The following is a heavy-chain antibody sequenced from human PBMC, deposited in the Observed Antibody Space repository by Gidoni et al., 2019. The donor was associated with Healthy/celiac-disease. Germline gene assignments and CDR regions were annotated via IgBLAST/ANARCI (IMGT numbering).Heavy chain of an antibody. CDR3: ARDSQQQLAPHQYNCFDP. D-gene: IGHD6-13*01. CDR2: ISYDGSNK. J-gene: IGHJ5*02. CDR1: GFTFGSSA. Sequence: QVQLVESGGGVVQPGRSLRLSCAASGFTFGSSAMHWVRQAPGKGLEWVAVISYDGSNKYYADSVKGRFTIARDNSKNSLYLQMNSLRAEDTAVYYCARDSQQQLAPHQYNCFDPWGQGTLVTVSS. V-gene: IGHV3-30-3*01.